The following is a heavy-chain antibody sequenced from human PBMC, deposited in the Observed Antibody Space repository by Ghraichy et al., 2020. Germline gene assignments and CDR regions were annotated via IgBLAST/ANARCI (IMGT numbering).Heavy chain of an antibody. J-gene: IGHJ4*02. V-gene: IGHV3-74*01. D-gene: IGHD6-13*01. CDR1: GFTFSSYW. CDR3: ARVIAAAGIGLDY. CDR2: INSDGSST. Sequence: LSLTCAASGFTFSSYWMHWVRQAPGKGLVWVSRINSDGSSTSYADSVKGRFTISRDNAKNTLYLQMNSLRAEDTAVYYCARVIAAAGIGLDYWGQGTLVTVSS.